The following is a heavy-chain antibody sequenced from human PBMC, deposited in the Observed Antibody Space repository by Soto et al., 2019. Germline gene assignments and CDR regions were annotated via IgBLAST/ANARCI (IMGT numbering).Heavy chain of an antibody. V-gene: IGHV2-5*02. Sequence: GPTLVNPTHTLTLTCVFSGFSLNTGVVTVGWIRQPPGKALEWVALIYWDDGKRYSPSLKSRLTITKETSRNQVVLKMTNVDPEDTATYFCAHSPAPRVYFQHWGEGTLVTVYS. CDR3: AHSPAPRVYFQH. D-gene: IGHD3-10*01. CDR2: IYWDDGK. CDR1: GFSLNTGVVT. J-gene: IGHJ1*01.